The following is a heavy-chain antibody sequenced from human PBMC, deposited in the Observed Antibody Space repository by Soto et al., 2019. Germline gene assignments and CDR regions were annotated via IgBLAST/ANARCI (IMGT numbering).Heavy chain of an antibody. CDR3: ARALVGAHTFDY. Sequence: PGGSLRLSCAASGFTFSSYDMHWVRQATGKGLEWVSAIGTAGDTYYPGSVKGRFTISRENAKNSLYLQMNSLRAEDTAVYYCARALVGAHTFDYWGQGTLVTVSS. V-gene: IGHV3-13*04. J-gene: IGHJ4*02. CDR2: IGTAGDT. CDR1: GFTFSSYD. D-gene: IGHD1-26*01.